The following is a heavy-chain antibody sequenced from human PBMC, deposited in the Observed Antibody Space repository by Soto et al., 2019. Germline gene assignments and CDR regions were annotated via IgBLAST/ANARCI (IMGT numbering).Heavy chain of an antibody. Sequence: DPMKCPCKAFGYTLPSLDINWVRQAPGQGGEWSGWVNPNSGNTGYAQKFQGRVTMTRNTSISTAYMELSSLRSEDTAVYYCARVLSWASYYDFWSGYYNYYYYGMDVWGQGTTVTVSS. CDR1: GYTLPSLD. V-gene: IGHV1-8*01. D-gene: IGHD3-3*01. CDR2: VNPNSGNT. J-gene: IGHJ6*02. CDR3: ARVLSWASYYDFWSGYYNYYYYGMDV.